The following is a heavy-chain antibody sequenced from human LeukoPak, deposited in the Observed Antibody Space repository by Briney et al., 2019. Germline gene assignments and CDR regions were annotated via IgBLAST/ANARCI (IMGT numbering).Heavy chain of an antibody. CDR2: ISASGGGT. CDR3: AKGELTVTIDY. CDR1: GFTFSSYA. J-gene: IGHJ4*02. D-gene: IGHD4-17*01. V-gene: IGHV3-23*01. Sequence: GGSLRLSCAASGFTFSSYAMSWVRQAPGKGLEWVSGISASGGGTYYADSVKGRFTISRDSSKNTLYLQMNSLRADDTAIYYCAKGELTVTIDYWGQGTLVTVSS.